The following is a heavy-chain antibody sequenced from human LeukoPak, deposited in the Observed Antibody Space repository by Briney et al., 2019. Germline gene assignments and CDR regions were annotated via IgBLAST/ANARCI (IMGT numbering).Heavy chain of an antibody. D-gene: IGHD6-6*01. J-gene: IGHJ6*03. CDR1: GFSFDDYA. CDR2: ISWNSRTS. CDR3: AKDKYSSPTHMDA. Sequence: GGSLRLSCAASGFSFDDYAMHWVRQAPGKGLEWVSGISWNSRTSVYADSVKGRFTISRDNAQNSMNLHMTSLRADDTAVYYCAKDKYSSPTHMDAWGKGTSVTVSS. V-gene: IGHV3-9*01.